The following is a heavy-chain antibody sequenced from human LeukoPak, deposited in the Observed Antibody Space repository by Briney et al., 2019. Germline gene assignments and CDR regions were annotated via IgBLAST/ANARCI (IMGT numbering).Heavy chain of an antibody. J-gene: IGHJ4*02. V-gene: IGHV1-3*01. CDR2: INAGNGNT. Sequence: ASVKVSCKASGYTFTSYAMHWVRQARGQRLEWMGWINAGNGNTKYSQKFQGRVIITRDTSASTAYMELSSLRSEDTAVYYCARGGIAHGYFDYWGQGTLVNVSS. D-gene: IGHD6-13*01. CDR3: ARGGIAHGYFDY. CDR1: GYTFTSYA.